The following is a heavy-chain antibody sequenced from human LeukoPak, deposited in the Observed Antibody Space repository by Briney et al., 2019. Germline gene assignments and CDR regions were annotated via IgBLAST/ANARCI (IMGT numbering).Heavy chain of an antibody. V-gene: IGHV4-39*01. CDR2: IYYSGST. CDR1: GASISSSSYY. J-gene: IGHJ4*02. D-gene: IGHD6-19*01. Sequence: SETLSLTCTVSGASISSSSYYWGWIRQPPGKGLEWIGSIYYSGSTYYNPSLKSRVTISVDTSKNQFSLKLSSVTAADTAVYYCAISSGPYLFDYWGQGTLVTVSS. CDR3: AISSGPYLFDY.